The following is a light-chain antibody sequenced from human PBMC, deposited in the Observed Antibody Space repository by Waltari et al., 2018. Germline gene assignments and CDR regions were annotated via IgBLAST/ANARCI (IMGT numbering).Light chain of an antibody. V-gene: IGLV1-40*01. CDR3: QSHDSSLTAV. Sequence: QSVLTQPPSVSGAPGQRVTISCTGSASNIGHFYVPWYQHFPGMAPKLLIYDNIYRPSGISARFSGSKSGTSASLTISGLQTDDEADYYCQSHDSSLTAVFGGGTRLTVL. CDR1: ASNIGHFY. J-gene: IGLJ7*01. CDR2: DNI.